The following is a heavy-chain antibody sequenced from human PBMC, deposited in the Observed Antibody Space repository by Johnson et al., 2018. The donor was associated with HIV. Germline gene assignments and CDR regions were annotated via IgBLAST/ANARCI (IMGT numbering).Heavy chain of an antibody. Sequence: VQLVESGGGLAQVGGSLRLSCAASGFTFSSYAMSWVRQAPGKGLAWVSAIRGRGGRTYYADSVKGRFTISRDNSKNTLHLQMNSLRAEDTAVYYCARTQVVYAHFDIWGQGTMVTVSS. J-gene: IGHJ3*02. CDR2: IRGRGGRT. D-gene: IGHD2-8*02. CDR1: GFTFSSYA. V-gene: IGHV3-23*04. CDR3: ARTQVVYAHFDI.